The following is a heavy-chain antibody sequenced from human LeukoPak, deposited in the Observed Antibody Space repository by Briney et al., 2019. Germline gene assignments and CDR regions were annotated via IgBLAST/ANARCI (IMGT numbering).Heavy chain of an antibody. Sequence: PSETLSLTCTVSGGSISSSPYYWGWIRQPPGKGLEWNGTIYYRGSTYSNPSLNSRVTISLDTSKNQFSLRLRSVTAADTALYYCARHYLSDGILSTFDPWGQGTLVTVSS. V-gene: IGHV4-39*01. J-gene: IGHJ5*02. CDR3: ARHYLSDGILSTFDP. D-gene: IGHD2-2*01. CDR2: IYYRGST. CDR1: GGSISSSPYY.